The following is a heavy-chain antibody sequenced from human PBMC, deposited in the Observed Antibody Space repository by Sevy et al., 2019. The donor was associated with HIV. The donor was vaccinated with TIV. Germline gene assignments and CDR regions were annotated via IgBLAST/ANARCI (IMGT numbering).Heavy chain of an antibody. J-gene: IGHJ4*02. V-gene: IGHV3-30-3*01. CDR2: ISYDGSNK. CDR3: ARWQLERRGFDY. Sequence: WGSLRLSCAASGFTFSSYAMHWVRQAPGKGLEWVAVISYDGSNKYYADSVKGRFTISRDNSKNTLYLQMNSLRAEDTAVYYCARWQLERRGFDYWGQGTLVTVSS. D-gene: IGHD1-1*01. CDR1: GFTFSSYA.